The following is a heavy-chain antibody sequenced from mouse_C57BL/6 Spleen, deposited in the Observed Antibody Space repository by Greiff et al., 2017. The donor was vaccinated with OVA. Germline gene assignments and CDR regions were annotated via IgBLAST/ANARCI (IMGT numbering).Heavy chain of an antibody. V-gene: IGHV1-42*01. D-gene: IGHD2-3*01. CDR3: ARFYDGYYAFDY. Sequence: EVKLVESGPELVKPGASVKISCKASGYSFTGYYMNWVKQSPEKSLEWIGEINPSTGGTTYNQKFKAKATLTVDKSSSTAYMQLKSLTSEDSAVYYCARFYDGYYAFDYWGQGTTLTVSS. CDR2: INPSTGGT. J-gene: IGHJ2*01. CDR1: GYSFTGYY.